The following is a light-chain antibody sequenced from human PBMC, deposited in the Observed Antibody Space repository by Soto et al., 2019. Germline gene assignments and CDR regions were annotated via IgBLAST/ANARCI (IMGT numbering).Light chain of an antibody. CDR3: SSYTSSSPYVV. V-gene: IGLV2-14*01. CDR1: SSDVGGYNY. J-gene: IGLJ2*01. CDR2: DVS. Sequence: QYALTQPASVSGSPGQSITISCTGTSSDVGGYNYVSWYQQHPGKAPKLMIYDVSNRPSGVSNRFSGSKSGNTASLTISGLQAEDEADYYCSSYTSSSPYVVLGGGTQLTVL.